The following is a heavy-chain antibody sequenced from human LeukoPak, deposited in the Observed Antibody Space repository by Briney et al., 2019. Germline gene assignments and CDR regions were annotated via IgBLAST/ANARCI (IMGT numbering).Heavy chain of an antibody. CDR3: ARAVLSYCSGGSCPYFDY. V-gene: IGHV4-39*07. Sequence: SETLSLTCTVSGGSIGSSSYYWGWIRQPPGKGLAWIGSIYYSGSTNYNPSLKSRVTISVDTSKNQISLRLSSATAADTAVYYCARAVLSYCSGGSCPYFDYWGQGTLVTVSS. J-gene: IGHJ4*02. CDR2: IYYSGST. CDR1: GGSIGSSSYY. D-gene: IGHD2-15*01.